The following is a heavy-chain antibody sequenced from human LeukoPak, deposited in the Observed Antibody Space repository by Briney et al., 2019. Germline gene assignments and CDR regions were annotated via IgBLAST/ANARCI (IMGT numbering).Heavy chain of an antibody. V-gene: IGHV3-30*02. J-gene: IGHJ5*02. CDR1: GFIFSGSS. CDR2: IRFDATNK. Sequence: PGGSLRLSCAASGFIFSGSSMHWVRQAPGKGLEWVSFIRFDATNKYYADSVKGRFTISRDNSKNTLYLQMTSLRAEDTAVYYCAKSEDFWSGQYNWFDPWGQGTLVTVSS. D-gene: IGHD3-3*01. CDR3: AKSEDFWSGQYNWFDP.